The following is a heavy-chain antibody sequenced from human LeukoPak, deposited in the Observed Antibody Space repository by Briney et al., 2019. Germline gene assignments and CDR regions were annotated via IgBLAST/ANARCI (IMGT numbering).Heavy chain of an antibody. J-gene: IGHJ4*02. CDR1: GGSISSYY. CDR2: IYYSGST. V-gene: IGHV4-59*01. Sequence: SETLSLTCTVSGGSISSYYWSWIRQPAGKGLEWIGSIYYSGSTNYNPSLKSRVTISVDTSKNQFSLKLSSVTAADTAVYYCARVTYYDSSGYYTFDYWGQGTLVTVSS. CDR3: ARVTYYDSSGYYTFDY. D-gene: IGHD3-22*01.